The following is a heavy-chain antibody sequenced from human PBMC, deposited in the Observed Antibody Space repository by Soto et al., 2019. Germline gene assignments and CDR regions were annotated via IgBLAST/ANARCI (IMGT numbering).Heavy chain of an antibody. V-gene: IGHV3-30-3*01. CDR1: GFTFSSYA. J-gene: IGHJ4*02. Sequence: QVQLVESGGGVVQPGRSLRLSCAASGFTFSSYAMHWVRQAPGKGLEWVAVMSYDGSNKFYADSVKGRFTISRDNSKNTLYLQMNSLRAEDTAVYYCARETAYYYDSSGQGRGGGDYWGQGTLVTVSS. D-gene: IGHD3-22*01. CDR2: MSYDGSNK. CDR3: ARETAYYYDSSGQGRGGGDY.